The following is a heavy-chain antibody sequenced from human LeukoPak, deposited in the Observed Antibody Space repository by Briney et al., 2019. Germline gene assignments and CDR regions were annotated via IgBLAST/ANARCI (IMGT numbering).Heavy chain of an antibody. J-gene: IGHJ5*02. Sequence: SETLSLTCTVSGGSISSSSYYWGWIRQPPGKGLEWIGSIYYSGSTYYNPSLKSRVTISVDTSKNQFSLKLSSVTAADTAVYYCARDGASYDFWSGYYWRMNWFDPWGQGTLVTVSS. CDR2: IYYSGST. D-gene: IGHD3-3*01. CDR3: ARDGASYDFWSGYYWRMNWFDP. CDR1: GGSISSSSYY. V-gene: IGHV4-39*02.